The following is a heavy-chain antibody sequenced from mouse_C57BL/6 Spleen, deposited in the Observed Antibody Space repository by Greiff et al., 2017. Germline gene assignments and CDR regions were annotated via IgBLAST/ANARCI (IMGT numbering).Heavy chain of an antibody. CDR2: IYPGDGDT. J-gene: IGHJ3*01. Sequence: VQLQQSGAELVKPGASVKISCKASGYAFSSYWMNWVKQRPGKGLEWIGQIYPGDGDTNYNGKFKGKATLTADKSSGTAYMQLSSLTSEDSAVYFCARTDWEGGFAYWGQGTLVTVSA. CDR3: ARTDWEGGFAY. CDR1: GYAFSSYW. D-gene: IGHD4-1*01. V-gene: IGHV1-80*01.